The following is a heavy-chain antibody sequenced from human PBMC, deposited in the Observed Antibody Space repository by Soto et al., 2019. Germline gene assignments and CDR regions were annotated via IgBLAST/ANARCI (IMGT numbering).Heavy chain of an antibody. CDR2: MNPNSGNT. CDR1: GYTFTSYD. CDR3: GRGSDGMRPNWFDP. V-gene: IGHV1-8*01. Sequence: ASVKVSCKASGYTFTSYDINWVRQATGQGLEWMGWMNPNSGNTGYAQKFQGRVTMTRNTSISTAYMELSSLRSEDTAVYYCGRGSDGMRPNWFDPWGQGTLVTVSS. D-gene: IGHD1-26*01. J-gene: IGHJ5*02.